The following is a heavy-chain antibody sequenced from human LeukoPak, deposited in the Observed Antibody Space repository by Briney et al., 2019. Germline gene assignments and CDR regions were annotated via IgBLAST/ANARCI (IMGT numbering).Heavy chain of an antibody. CDR2: IKEDGSQK. Sequence: GGSLRLSCEASGFTFRNPWMMWVRQAPGKGLEWVANIKEDGSQKFYVESVNGRFSISRDNAKNSFYLQMNSLRAEDTALYYCVKYPMDVWGRGATVTVSS. CDR3: VKYPMDV. CDR1: GFTFRNPW. J-gene: IGHJ6*02. V-gene: IGHV3-7*01. D-gene: IGHD6-6*01.